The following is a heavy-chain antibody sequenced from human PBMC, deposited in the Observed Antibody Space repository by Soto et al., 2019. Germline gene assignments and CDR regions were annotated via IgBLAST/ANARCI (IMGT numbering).Heavy chain of an antibody. J-gene: IGHJ4*02. CDR2: VYYTGST. Sequence: SETLSLTCSVSGGSTSSSTYYWGWIRQPPGKGLEWIGRVYYTGSTFYNPSLKSRVTISVDTSKNQFSLRLSSVTAADTAVYYCARQRRYYYDSSGYPDYWGQGTLVTVSS. V-gene: IGHV4-39*01. CDR3: ARQRRYYYDSSGYPDY. D-gene: IGHD3-22*01. CDR1: GGSTSSSTYY.